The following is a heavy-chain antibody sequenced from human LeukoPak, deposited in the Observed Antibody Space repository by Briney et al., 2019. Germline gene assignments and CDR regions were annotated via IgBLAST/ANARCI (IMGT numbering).Heavy chain of an antibody. CDR2: IKKDGSEK. D-gene: IGHD2-15*01. CDR1: GFTFSSYW. J-gene: IGHJ4*02. V-gene: IGHV3-7*01. CDR3: ARDILLGGRIYYFCY. Sequence: GGSLRLSCAASGFTFSSYWMSWVRQAPGKGLEWVANIKKDGSEKYYVDSVKGRVTISRDNAKNSLYLQMNSLRAEDKAVYYCARDILLGGRIYYFCYGGQGTLVTVSS.